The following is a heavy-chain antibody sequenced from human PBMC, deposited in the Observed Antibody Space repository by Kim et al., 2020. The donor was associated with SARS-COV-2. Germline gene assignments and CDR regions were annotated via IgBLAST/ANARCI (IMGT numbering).Heavy chain of an antibody. Sequence: GGSLRLSCAASGFTFSSYGMHWVRQAPGKGLEWVAVIWYDGSNKYYADSVKGRFTISRDNSKNTLYLQMNSLRAEDTAVYYCARVDYDFWSGYYANGMDVWGQGTTVTVSS. J-gene: IGHJ6*02. V-gene: IGHV3-33*01. CDR1: GFTFSSYG. CDR3: ARVDYDFWSGYYANGMDV. CDR2: IWYDGSNK. D-gene: IGHD3-3*01.